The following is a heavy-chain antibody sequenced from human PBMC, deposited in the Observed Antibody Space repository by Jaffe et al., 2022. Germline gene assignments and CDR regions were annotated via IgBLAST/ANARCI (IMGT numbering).Heavy chain of an antibody. Sequence: QVQLQESGPGLVKPSETLSLTCTISGGSIGSDYWSWIRQPPGKGLEWIGYIFYNGKTNYNPSLKSRVTLSVDTSKSQFSLKLNSVTAADTAVYYCARGQFWFGESGGGYFDSWGQGTLVTVSS. CDR3: ARGQFWFGESGGGYFDS. V-gene: IGHV4-59*01. CDR2: IFYNGKT. D-gene: IGHD3-10*01. CDR1: GGSIGSDY. J-gene: IGHJ4*02.